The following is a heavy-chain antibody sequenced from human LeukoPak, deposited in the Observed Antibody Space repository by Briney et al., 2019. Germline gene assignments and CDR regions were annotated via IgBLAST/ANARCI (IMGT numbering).Heavy chain of an antibody. V-gene: IGHV1-2*02. J-gene: IGHJ4*02. Sequence: ASVKVSCKASGYTFTGYYMHWVRQAPGQGLEWMGWINPNSGGTNYAQKFQGRVTMTRDTSISTAYMELSRLRSDDTAVYYCAREHPTYYYDSSGYYPYYFDYWDQGTLVTVSS. D-gene: IGHD3-22*01. CDR2: INPNSGGT. CDR1: GYTFTGYY. CDR3: AREHPTYYYDSSGYYPYYFDY.